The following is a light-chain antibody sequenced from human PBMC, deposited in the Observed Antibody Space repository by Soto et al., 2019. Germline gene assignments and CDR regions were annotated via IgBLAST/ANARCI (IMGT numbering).Light chain of an antibody. V-gene: IGKV3-20*01. CDR1: QSVCSSY. J-gene: IGKJ1*01. Sequence: EIVLTQSPGTLSLSPGERATLSCRARQSVCSSYLSWYQQKPVQAPMIPIYGASSRATGIPDRFSGSGSGTDFTLTISRLEPEDVSVYYCQQYGSSPWTFGQGTKVEMK. CDR3: QQYGSSPWT. CDR2: GAS.